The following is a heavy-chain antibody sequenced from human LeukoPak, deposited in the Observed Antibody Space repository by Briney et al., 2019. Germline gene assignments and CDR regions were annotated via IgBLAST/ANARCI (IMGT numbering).Heavy chain of an antibody. D-gene: IGHD3-3*01. Sequence: GGSLRLSCAASGFTVSSNYMSWVRQAPGKGLEWVSVIYSGGSTYYADSVKGRFTISRDNPKNTLYLQMNSLRAEDTAVYYCAREAWVTYYDFWSGFDYWGQGTLVTVSS. J-gene: IGHJ4*02. V-gene: IGHV3-66*02. CDR1: GFTVSSNY. CDR3: AREAWVTYYDFWSGFDY. CDR2: IYSGGST.